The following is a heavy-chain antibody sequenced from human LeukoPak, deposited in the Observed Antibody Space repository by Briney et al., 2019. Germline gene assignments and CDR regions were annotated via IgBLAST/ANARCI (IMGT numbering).Heavy chain of an antibody. J-gene: IGHJ5*02. CDR1: GGPISLYY. CDR3: ARVSPYYDILTGQGAWFDP. D-gene: IGHD3-9*01. V-gene: IGHV4-59*07. CDR2: KYYSGST. Sequence: DTLSLTCTVSGGPISLYYWSWIRQPPGKGLEWIGYKYYSGSTNYNPSLKSRLTISVDTSKNQFSLKLSSVTAADTDVYYCARVSPYYDILTGQGAWFDPWGQGTLVTVSS.